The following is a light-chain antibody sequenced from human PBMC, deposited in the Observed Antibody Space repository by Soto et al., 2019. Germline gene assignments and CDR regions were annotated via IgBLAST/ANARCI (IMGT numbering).Light chain of an antibody. CDR2: DVS. CDR1: QSVSNF. CDR3: KQRSNWPLT. Sequence: EIVLTQSPATLSLSPGDRATLSCRACQSVSNFLAWYQQKPGQAPRLLIYDVSIRATDIPARFSGSGSGTDFTLVISGLEPEDFAGYYCKQRSNWPLTFGGGTKVEI. V-gene: IGKV3-11*01. J-gene: IGKJ4*01.